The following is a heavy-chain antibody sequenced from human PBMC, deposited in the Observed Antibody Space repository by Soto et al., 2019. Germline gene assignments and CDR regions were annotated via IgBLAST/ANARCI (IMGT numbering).Heavy chain of an antibody. V-gene: IGHV3-21*01. D-gene: IGHD3-16*01. CDR1: GFSFSTYN. Sequence: EVQLVESGGGLVKPGGSLRLSCAASGFSFSTYNMNWVRQAPGRGLEWVSSIDASSTHIYYADSVKGRFTISRDNGKSSLYLQMDSLRAEDRALYYCVRQQYDFLVDPWGQGTLVTVSS. CDR3: VRQQYDFLVDP. CDR2: IDASSTHI. J-gene: IGHJ5*02.